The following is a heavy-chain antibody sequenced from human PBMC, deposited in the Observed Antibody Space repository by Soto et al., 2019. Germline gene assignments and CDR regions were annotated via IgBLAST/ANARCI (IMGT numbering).Heavy chain of an antibody. J-gene: IGHJ4*02. Sequence: VGLSSAASGFSCSNDAETWVRQPPGEGLEWVSTISGSGGSTYYADSVKGRFTITRDNSKNTLYLQMNSLRAEDTAVYYCARVVISGSYLDYWGQGTLVTVSS. CDR2: ISGSGGST. CDR3: ARVVISGSYLDY. CDR1: GFSCSNDA. V-gene: IGHV3-23*01. D-gene: IGHD1-26*01.